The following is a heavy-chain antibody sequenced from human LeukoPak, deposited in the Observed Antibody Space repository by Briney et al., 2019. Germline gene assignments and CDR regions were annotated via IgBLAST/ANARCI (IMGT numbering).Heavy chain of an antibody. CDR3: ARDMAGDYYDSGSYGYFDY. D-gene: IGHD3-22*01. J-gene: IGHJ4*02. Sequence: GGSLRLSCAASGFSVSSNYMSWVRQAPGKGLEWVSVIYSGGSEYYADSVKGRFTISRDNFKNRLYLQMNSLRAEDTAVYYCARDMAGDYYDSGSYGYFDYWGQGTLVTASS. CDR1: GFSVSSNY. V-gene: IGHV3-66*01. CDR2: IYSGGSE.